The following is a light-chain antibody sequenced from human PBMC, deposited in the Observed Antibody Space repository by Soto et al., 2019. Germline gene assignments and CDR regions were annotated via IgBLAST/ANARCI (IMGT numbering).Light chain of an antibody. V-gene: IGKV1-33*01. J-gene: IGKJ4*01. Sequence: DIQMTQSPSSLSASVGDRVTITCQASHDISNYLNWYQQKPGKAPKLLIYDASNLQAGVPSRFSGGGSGTDYTCTISSLQPEDIAIYYCQQYDNLPLTFGVGTKVEIK. CDR2: DAS. CDR1: HDISNY. CDR3: QQYDNLPLT.